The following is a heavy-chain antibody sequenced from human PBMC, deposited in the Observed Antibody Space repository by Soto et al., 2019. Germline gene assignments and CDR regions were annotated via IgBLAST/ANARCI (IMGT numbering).Heavy chain of an antibody. CDR1: GFTISNYG. Sequence: GGSLRLSCAASGFTISNYGMHWVRQAPGKGLEWVAVISYDGTITYYADSVKGRFTISRDNSKNTLYLQMNSLRTEDTAVYYCATTRVGPCSSSICFSGIFDGMDVWGQGTTVTVSS. D-gene: IGHD2-2*01. J-gene: IGHJ6*02. CDR2: ISYDGTIT. V-gene: IGHV3-30-3*01. CDR3: ATTRVGPCSSSICFSGIFDGMDV.